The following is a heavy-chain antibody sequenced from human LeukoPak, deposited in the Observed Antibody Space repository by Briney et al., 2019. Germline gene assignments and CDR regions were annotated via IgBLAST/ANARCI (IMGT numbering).Heavy chain of an antibody. V-gene: IGHV3-23*01. Sequence: GGSLRLSCAASGFTFSSCAMTWVRQAPGKGLEWVSIIGASGGSTYYADSVKGRFTISRDNSKNTLYLHMNSLRAEDTAVYYCARARSGYGGDYWGQGTLVTVSS. D-gene: IGHD5-12*01. J-gene: IGHJ4*02. CDR2: IGASGGST. CDR1: GFTFSSCA. CDR3: ARARSGYGGDY.